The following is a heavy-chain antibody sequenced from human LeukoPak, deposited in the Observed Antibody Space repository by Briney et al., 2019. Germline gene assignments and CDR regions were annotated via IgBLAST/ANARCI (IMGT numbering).Heavy chain of an antibody. CDR3: ARDLEVGATTGDY. Sequence: GRSLRLSCAASGFTFSSYSMNWVRQAPGKGLEWVSSISSSSSYIYYADSVKGRFTISRDNAKNSLYLQMNSLRAEDTAVYYCARDLEVGATTGDYWGQGTLVTVSS. V-gene: IGHV3-21*01. J-gene: IGHJ4*02. CDR2: ISSSSSYI. D-gene: IGHD1-26*01. CDR1: GFTFSSYS.